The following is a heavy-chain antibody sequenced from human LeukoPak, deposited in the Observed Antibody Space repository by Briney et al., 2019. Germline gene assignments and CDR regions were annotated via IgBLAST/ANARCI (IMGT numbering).Heavy chain of an antibody. CDR3: TTERNWELLRPLGMDI. CDR1: GFNFNYVW. D-gene: IGHD1-26*01. J-gene: IGHJ6*02. CDR2: IRTKIDGETR. Sequence: GGSLRLSCAASGFNFNYVWMSWVRQAPGKGLEWVGRIRTKIDGETRDYAAPVKGRFTISRDDSKTTLYLQMNSLKTEDSAVYYCTTERNWELLRPLGMDIWGQGTTVTVSS. V-gene: IGHV3-15*01.